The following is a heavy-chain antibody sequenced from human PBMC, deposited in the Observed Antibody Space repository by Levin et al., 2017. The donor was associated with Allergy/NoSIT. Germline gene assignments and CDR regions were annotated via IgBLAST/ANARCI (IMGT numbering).Heavy chain of an antibody. CDR3: AREHPFDY. J-gene: IGHJ4*02. V-gene: IGHV3-15*01. CDR1: GIIFSNAR. D-gene: IGHD1-26*01. Sequence: GGSLRLSCAGSGIIFSNARVSWVRQAPGKGLEWVGRIMGNSGGGTTDYGAPVKGRFTISRDDSKSMVYLQLNGLKTEDKAVYYCAREHPFDYWGQGTLVTVSS. CDR2: IMGNSGGGTT.